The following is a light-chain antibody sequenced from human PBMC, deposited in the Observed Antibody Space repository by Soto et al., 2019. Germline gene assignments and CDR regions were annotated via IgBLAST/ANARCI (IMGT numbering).Light chain of an antibody. Sequence: QSVLTQPPSASGSPGQSVTISCTGTSSDVGGYNYVSWFQQHPGKAPKLMIYEVSKRPSGVPGRFSGSKSGNTASLTVSGLQAEDEADYYCSSFAGSDNVVFGGGTKATVL. J-gene: IGLJ2*01. CDR3: SSFAGSDNVV. CDR1: SSDVGGYNY. V-gene: IGLV2-8*01. CDR2: EVS.